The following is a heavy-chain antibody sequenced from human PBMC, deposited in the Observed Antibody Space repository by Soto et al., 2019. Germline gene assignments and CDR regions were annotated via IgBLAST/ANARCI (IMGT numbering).Heavy chain of an antibody. J-gene: IGHJ4*02. CDR3: AKAPSPYYYDSSGYYYYFDD. V-gene: IGHV3-23*01. D-gene: IGHD3-22*01. CDR1: GFTFSSYA. CDR2: ISGSGGST. Sequence: PGGSLRLSCAASGFTFSSYAMSWVRQAPGKGLEWVSAISGSGGSTYYADSVKGRFTISRDNSKNTLYLQMNSLRAEDTAVYYCAKAPSPYYYDSSGYYYYFDDWGQGTLVTVSS.